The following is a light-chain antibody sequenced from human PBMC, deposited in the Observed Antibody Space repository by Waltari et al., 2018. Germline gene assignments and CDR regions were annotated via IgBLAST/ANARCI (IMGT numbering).Light chain of an antibody. Sequence: QSALTQPASVSGSPGQSITISCTGTSQDVGYFNHVSWFQHHPDIAPKLLIYDFTSRTSGVSSRFSGSTSVNTASLTISGLQAEDEADYYCSSYTGRGTVIFGGGTKLTVL. V-gene: IGLV2-14*01. CDR2: DFT. J-gene: IGLJ2*01. CDR3: SSYTGRGTVI. CDR1: SQDVGYFNH.